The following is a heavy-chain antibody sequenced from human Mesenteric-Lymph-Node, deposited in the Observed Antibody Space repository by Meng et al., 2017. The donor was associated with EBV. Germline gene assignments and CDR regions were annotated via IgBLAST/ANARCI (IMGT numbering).Heavy chain of an antibody. J-gene: IGHJ4*02. Sequence: VQLGEPGGVLVQPGGSLRLSCAASGFSFSSYWMHWVRQTPGKGLMWLARISSDATITNYADSVKGRFTISRDNAKNTLYLQMNSLRVEDTAMYYCARAMVDYWGQGTLVTVSS. CDR3: ARAMVDY. V-gene: IGHV3-74*01. CDR2: ISSDATIT. CDR1: GFSFSSYW. D-gene: IGHD2-8*01.